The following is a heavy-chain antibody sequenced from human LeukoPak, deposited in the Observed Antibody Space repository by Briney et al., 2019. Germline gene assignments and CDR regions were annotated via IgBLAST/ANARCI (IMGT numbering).Heavy chain of an antibody. Sequence: GGSLRLSCAASGFTFDDYGMSWVRQAPGKGLEWVSTVSTSPGNTYYADSVKGRFTISRDNSKNTQYLQMNSLRAEDTAVYYCAKDLLGIAATGTNFDSWGQGTLVTVSS. D-gene: IGHD6-13*01. CDR1: GFTFDDYG. CDR2: VSTSPGNT. J-gene: IGHJ4*02. V-gene: IGHV3-23*01. CDR3: AKDLLGIAATGTNFDS.